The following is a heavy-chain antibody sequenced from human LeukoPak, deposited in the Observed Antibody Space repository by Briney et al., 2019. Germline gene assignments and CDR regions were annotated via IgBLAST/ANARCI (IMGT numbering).Heavy chain of an antibody. CDR2: IWYEGSNK. V-gene: IGHV3-30*19. D-gene: IGHD3-22*01. Sequence: GGSLRLSCAASGFTFSSYGMHWVRQAPGKGLEWVAVIWYEGSNKYYADSVKGRFTISRDNSKNTLYLQMNSLRAEDTAVYYCARNGGYYDSSGYYSHFDYWGQGTLVTVSS. J-gene: IGHJ4*02. CDR1: GFTFSSYG. CDR3: ARNGGYYDSSGYYSHFDY.